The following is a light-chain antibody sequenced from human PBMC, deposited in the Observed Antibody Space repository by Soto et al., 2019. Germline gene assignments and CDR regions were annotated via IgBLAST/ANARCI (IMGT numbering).Light chain of an antibody. CDR1: SSDIGNYNY. Sequence: QSALTQPASVSGSPGQSITISCTGSSSDIGNYNYVSWYQQHPGKAPKLMLFEVSHRPSGVSNRFSGSKSGNTASLTISGLPAEDEAYYYCSSSTTGNTADAFGGGTKLTVL. CDR2: EVS. V-gene: IGLV2-14*01. CDR3: SSSTTGNTADA. J-gene: IGLJ2*01.